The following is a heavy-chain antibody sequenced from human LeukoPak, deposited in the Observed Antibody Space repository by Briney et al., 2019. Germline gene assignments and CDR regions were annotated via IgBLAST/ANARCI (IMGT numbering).Heavy chain of an antibody. J-gene: IGHJ5*02. D-gene: IGHD1-26*01. CDR1: GGSISSSGYY. V-gene: IGHV4-39*01. CDR2: IYYSGST. CDR3: ARHEYSGSYYGLSWFDP. Sequence: SETLSLTCTVSGGSISSSGYYWGWIRQPPGKWLEWIASIYYSGSTYYNPSLKSRVTISVDTSKNQLSLKLSSLTAAVRAVDYCARHEYSGSYYGLSWFDPWGQGTLVTVSS.